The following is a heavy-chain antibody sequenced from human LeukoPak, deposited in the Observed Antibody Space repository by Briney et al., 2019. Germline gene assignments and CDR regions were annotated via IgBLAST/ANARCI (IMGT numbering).Heavy chain of an antibody. Sequence: SETLSLTCTVSGGSISTSNYYWGWIRQPPGKGLEWIGSIYYSGSTYYNPSLKSRVTISVDTSKNQFSLKLSSVTAADTAVYYCARDRQLVQEKTFDYWGQGTLVTVSS. CDR3: ARDRQLVQEKTFDY. D-gene: IGHD6-6*01. CDR1: GGSISTSNYY. CDR2: IYYSGST. J-gene: IGHJ4*02. V-gene: IGHV4-39*07.